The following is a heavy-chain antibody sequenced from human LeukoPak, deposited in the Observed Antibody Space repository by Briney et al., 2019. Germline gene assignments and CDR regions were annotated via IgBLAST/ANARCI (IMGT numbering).Heavy chain of an antibody. V-gene: IGHV4-34*01. CDR2: INHSGST. CDR3: ARRYYYGSGSFGHMDV. D-gene: IGHD3-10*01. CDR1: GGSFSGYY. J-gene: IGHJ6*03. Sequence: SETLSLTCAVYGGSFSGYYWSWIRQPPGKGLEWIGEINHSGSTNYNPSLKSRVTISVDTSKNQFSLKLSSVTAADTAVYYCARRYYYGSGSFGHMDVWGKGTTVTISS.